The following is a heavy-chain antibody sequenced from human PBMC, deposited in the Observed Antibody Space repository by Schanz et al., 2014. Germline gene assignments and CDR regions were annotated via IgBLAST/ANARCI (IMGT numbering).Heavy chain of an antibody. D-gene: IGHD2-8*01. CDR1: GFTYSSYW. CDR3: ARLGRMGAFDI. Sequence: EVQLVESGGGFVQPGGSLRLSCAASGFTYSSYWMHWVRQAPGKGLVWVSTIDTAGSYTSYVDSVKGRFTISRDKSKNTLYLEMNSLRAEDTAVYYCARLGRMGAFDIWGQGTMVTVSS. CDR2: IDTAGSYT. J-gene: IGHJ3*02. V-gene: IGHV3-74*01.